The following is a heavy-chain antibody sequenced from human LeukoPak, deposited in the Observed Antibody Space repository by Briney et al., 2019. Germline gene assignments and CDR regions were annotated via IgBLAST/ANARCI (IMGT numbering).Heavy chain of an antibody. J-gene: IGHJ4*02. V-gene: IGHV3-23*01. CDR3: ARGRGSYSLDY. D-gene: IGHD3-10*01. Sequence: GGSLRLSCTVSAFTFNTYAMSWVRQAPGKGLEWVSGISGSADSTYYADSVKGRLTISRDNSKNTLYLQMNSLRAEDTAVYNCARGRGSYSLDYWGQGTLVTVSS. CDR1: AFTFNTYA. CDR2: ISGSADST.